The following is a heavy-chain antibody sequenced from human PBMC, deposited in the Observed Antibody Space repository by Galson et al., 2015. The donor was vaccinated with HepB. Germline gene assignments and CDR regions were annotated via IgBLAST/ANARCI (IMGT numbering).Heavy chain of an antibody. D-gene: IGHD6-19*01. CDR3: ARDNVPRGAVAVPYSFDY. J-gene: IGHJ4*02. Sequence: SLRLSCAASGFTFSSYSMNWVRQAPGKGLEWVSYISSSSSTIYYADSVKGRFTISRDNAKNSLYLQMNSLRAEDTAVYYCARDNVPRGAVAVPYSFDYWGQGTLVTVSS. V-gene: IGHV3-48*04. CDR1: GFTFSSYS. CDR2: ISSSSSTI.